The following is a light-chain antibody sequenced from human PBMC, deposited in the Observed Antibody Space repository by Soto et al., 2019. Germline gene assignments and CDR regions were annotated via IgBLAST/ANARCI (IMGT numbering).Light chain of an antibody. CDR3: QQCYSIPVT. CDR1: QSISSD. V-gene: IGKV1-39*01. Sequence: DIQMTQSPSSLSASVGDRVTITCRASQSISSDLNFYQQKPGKAPKLLIYAASNLQSGVPSRFSGSGSGTDFTLTISRLQPEDVATYYCQQCYSIPVTFGQGTKLEIK. CDR2: AAS. J-gene: IGKJ2*01.